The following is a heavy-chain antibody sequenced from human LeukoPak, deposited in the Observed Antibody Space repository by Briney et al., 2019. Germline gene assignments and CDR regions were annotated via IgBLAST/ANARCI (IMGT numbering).Heavy chain of an antibody. CDR3: AKGSNRGVATIDY. Sequence: GGSLRLSCAASGFTFSSYAMSWVRQAPGKGLEWVSGNSGSGGRTYYADSVKGRFTISRDNSKNTLFLQMNSLRAEDTAVYYCAKGSNRGVATIDYWGQGTLVTVSS. D-gene: IGHD5-12*01. CDR1: GFTFSSYA. CDR2: NSGSGGRT. V-gene: IGHV3-23*01. J-gene: IGHJ4*02.